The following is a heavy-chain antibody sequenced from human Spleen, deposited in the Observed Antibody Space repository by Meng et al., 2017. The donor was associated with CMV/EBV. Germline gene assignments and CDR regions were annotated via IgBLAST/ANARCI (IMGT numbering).Heavy chain of an antibody. J-gene: IGHJ4*02. Sequence: GGSLRLSCVASGFTFSGSAVHWVRQASGKGLEWVGRIRNKTNTYTTSYAASVKGRFTISRDDSRNTAYLQMNSLKTEDTAVYYCTRLFGVFGGVNYWGQGTLVTVSS. CDR3: TRLFGVFGGVNY. D-gene: IGHD3-3*01. CDR2: IRNKTNTYTT. V-gene: IGHV3-73*01. CDR1: GFTFSGSA.